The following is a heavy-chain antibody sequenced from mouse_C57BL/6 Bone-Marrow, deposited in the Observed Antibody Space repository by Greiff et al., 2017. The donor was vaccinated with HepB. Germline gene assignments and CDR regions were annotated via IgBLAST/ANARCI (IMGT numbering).Heavy chain of an antibody. CDR2: IRSKSNNYAT. V-gene: IGHV10-1*01. CDR3: GGYYDYPSYYAMDY. J-gene: IGHJ4*01. D-gene: IGHD2-4*01. CDR1: GFSFNTYA. Sequence: EVMLVESGGGLVQPKGSLKLSCAASGFSFNTYAMNWVRQAPGKGLEWVARIRSKSNNYATYYADSVKDRFTISRDDSESMLYLQMNNLKTEDTAMYYCGGYYDYPSYYAMDYWGQGTSVTVSS.